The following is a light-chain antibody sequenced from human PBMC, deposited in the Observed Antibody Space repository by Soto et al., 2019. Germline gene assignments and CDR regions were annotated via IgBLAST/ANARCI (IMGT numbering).Light chain of an antibody. Sequence: EIVLTQSPGTLSLSPGERATLSGMASQSVSNNYLAWYQQKPGQAPRLLIYGASTRATGIPARFSGSGSGTEFTLTIRSLQFEDFAVYYCQQYNNWPRTFGQGTKVDIK. J-gene: IGKJ1*01. CDR3: QQYNNWPRT. CDR2: GAS. CDR1: QSVSNN. V-gene: IGKV3-15*01.